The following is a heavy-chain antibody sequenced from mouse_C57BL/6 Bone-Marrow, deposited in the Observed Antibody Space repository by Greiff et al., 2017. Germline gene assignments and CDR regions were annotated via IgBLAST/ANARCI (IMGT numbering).Heavy chain of an antibody. CDR1: GYTFTSYW. CDR3: ARGWGGVFDY. V-gene: IGHV1-64*01. J-gene: IGHJ2*01. Sequence: VQLQQPGAELVRPGASVKLSCKASGYTFTSYWIHWVKQRPGQGLEWIGVIYPSSGNTNYNEKFKGKATLAADKSSSTAYMQLSSLTSEDSAVYLCARGWGGVFDYWGQGTTLTVSA. CDR2: IYPSSGNT.